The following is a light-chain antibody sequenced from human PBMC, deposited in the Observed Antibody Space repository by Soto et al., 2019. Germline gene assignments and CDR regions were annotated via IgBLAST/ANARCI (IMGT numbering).Light chain of an antibody. CDR1: QGISSY. J-gene: IGKJ1*01. CDR3: QQVNSYPRT. CDR2: AAS. V-gene: IGKV1-9*01. Sequence: DLQLTQSPSFLSASVGDRVTITCRASQGISSYLAWYQQKPGKAPKLLIHAASTLQSGVPSRFSGSGSGKEFTLTISSLQPEDFATYYCQQVNSYPRTFGQGTKVEIK.